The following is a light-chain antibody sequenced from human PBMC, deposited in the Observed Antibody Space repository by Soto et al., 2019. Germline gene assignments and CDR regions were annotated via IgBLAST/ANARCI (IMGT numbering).Light chain of an antibody. CDR1: QNNGID. V-gene: IGKV1-39*01. Sequence: DIHLTQSPSSLSASVADRVTITFRASQNNGIDLNWYKQKVRKAPQLLIYGASNLQSGVPARFSGSGSGTDFTLTISDLQPEDFATFYCQQSYSAPLTFGGGTKVDI. CDR3: QQSYSAPLT. J-gene: IGKJ4*01. CDR2: GAS.